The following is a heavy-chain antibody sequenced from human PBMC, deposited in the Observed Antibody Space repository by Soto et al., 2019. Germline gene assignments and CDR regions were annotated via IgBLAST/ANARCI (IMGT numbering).Heavy chain of an antibody. D-gene: IGHD6-13*01. CDR3: ATGRWYLKGFDY. V-gene: IGHV1-24*01. CDR2: FDPEDGET. J-gene: IGHJ4*02. Sequence: ASVKVSCKVSGYTLTELSMHWVRQAPGKGLEWMGGFDPEDGETIYAQKFQGRVTMTEDTSTDTAYMELSSLRSEDTAVYYCATGRWYLKGFDYWGQGTLVTDSS. CDR1: GYTLTELS.